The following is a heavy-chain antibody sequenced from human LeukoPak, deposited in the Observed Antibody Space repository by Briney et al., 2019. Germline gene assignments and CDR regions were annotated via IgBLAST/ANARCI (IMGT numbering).Heavy chain of an antibody. D-gene: IGHD3-10*01. V-gene: IGHV1-69*01. CDR3: ASGKYYYGSGSYPYGGYYFDY. Sequence: SVEVSCKASGGTFSSYAISWVRRAPGQGLEWMGGIIPIFGTANYAQKFQGRVTITADESTSTAYMELSSLRSEDTAVYYCASGKYYYGSGSYPYGGYYFDYWGQGTLVTVSS. CDR2: IIPIFGTA. J-gene: IGHJ4*02. CDR1: GGTFSSYA.